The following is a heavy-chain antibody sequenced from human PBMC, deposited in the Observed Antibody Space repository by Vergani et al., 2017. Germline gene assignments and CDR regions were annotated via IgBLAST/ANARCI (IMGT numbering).Heavy chain of an antibody. V-gene: IGHV4-30-2*01. D-gene: IGHD3-22*01. CDR2: IYHSGST. Sequence: QLQLQESGSGLVKPSQTLSLTCAVSGGSISSGGYSWSWIRQPPGKGLEWIGYIYHSGSTYYNPSLKSRVTISVDRSKNQFSLKLSSVTAADTAVYYCARYGPDYYCDSSGLTRYFDYWGQGTLVTVSS. J-gene: IGHJ4*02. CDR1: GGSISSGGYS. CDR3: ARYGPDYYCDSSGLTRYFDY.